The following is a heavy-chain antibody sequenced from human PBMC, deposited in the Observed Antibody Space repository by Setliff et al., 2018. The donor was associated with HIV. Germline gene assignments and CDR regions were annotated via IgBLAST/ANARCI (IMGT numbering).Heavy chain of an antibody. CDR1: GYNFASYW. V-gene: IGHV5-51*01. CDR3: ARPRGGGEHYMDV. D-gene: IGHD3-16*01. Sequence: GESLKISCKGFGYNFASYWIGWVRQMPGKGLEWMGIIYPGDFDTRYSPSFQGQVTISADKSISTAYLRWSSLKASDTAMYYCARPRGGGEHYMDVWGKGTTVTVSS. CDR2: IYPGDFDT. J-gene: IGHJ6*03.